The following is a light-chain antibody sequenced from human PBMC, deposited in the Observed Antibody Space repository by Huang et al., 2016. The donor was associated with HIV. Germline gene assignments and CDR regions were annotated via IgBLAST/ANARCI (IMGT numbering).Light chain of an antibody. CDR3: QQYNDWPPLYT. J-gene: IGKJ2*01. CDR1: QNISIN. V-gene: IGKV3-15*01. CDR2: EPS. Sequence: EIVMTQSPATLSVFSGERATLSCRASQNISINLAWYQQKPGQAPRLLIYEPSTRATGIPARFGGSGSGTEFTLTISSLQSEDPAVYWCQQYNDWPPLYTFGQGTKLEIK.